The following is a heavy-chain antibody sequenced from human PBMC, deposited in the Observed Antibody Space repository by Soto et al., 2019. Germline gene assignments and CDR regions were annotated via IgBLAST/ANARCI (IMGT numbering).Heavy chain of an antibody. CDR2: INPNSGGT. CDR3: AREIVVVVAATHDHYYYGMDV. CDR1: GYTFTGYY. J-gene: IGHJ6*02. Sequence: SVKVSCKASGYTFTGYYMHWVRQAPGQGLEWMGWINPNSGGTNYAQKFQGRVTMTRDTSISTAYMELSRLRSDDTAVYYCAREIVVVVAATHDHYYYGMDVWGQGTTVTVSS. D-gene: IGHD2-15*01. V-gene: IGHV1-2*02.